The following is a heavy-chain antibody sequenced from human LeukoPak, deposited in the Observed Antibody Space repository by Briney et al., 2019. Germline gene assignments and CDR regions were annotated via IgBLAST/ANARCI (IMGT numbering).Heavy chain of an antibody. D-gene: IGHD3-10*01. Sequence: SESLSLTCAVSGGSISSSNWWSWVRQPPGKGLEWIGEIYHSGSTNYNPSLKSRVTISVDKSKNQFSLKLSSVTAADTAVYYCARGLWFGDPYYYYYMDVWGKGTTVTVSS. V-gene: IGHV4-4*02. CDR3: ARGLWFGDPYYYYYMDV. J-gene: IGHJ6*03. CDR1: GGSISSSNW. CDR2: IYHSGST.